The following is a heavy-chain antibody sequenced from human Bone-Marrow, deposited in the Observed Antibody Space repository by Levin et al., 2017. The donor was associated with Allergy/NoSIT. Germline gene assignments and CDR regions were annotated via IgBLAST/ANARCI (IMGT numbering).Heavy chain of an antibody. Sequence: PGGSLRLSCAASGFTFSGSAMHWVRQASGKGLEWVGRIRSKANSYATAYAASVKGRFTISRDDSKNTAYLQMNSLKTEDTAVYYCTTPVEKSNWFDPWGQGTLVTVSS. CDR2: IRSKANSYAT. CDR3: TTPVEKSNWFDP. J-gene: IGHJ5*02. CDR1: GFTFSGSA. V-gene: IGHV3-73*01.